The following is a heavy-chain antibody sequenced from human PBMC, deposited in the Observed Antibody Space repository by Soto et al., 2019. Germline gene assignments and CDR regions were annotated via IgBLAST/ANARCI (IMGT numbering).Heavy chain of an antibody. J-gene: IGHJ4*01. CDR2: IGYRGNT. CDR3: ARSMNDHKHHHWGFDN. V-gene: IGHV4-34*01. Sequence: XTLSLPCAVYGGSFSAYDWSWIRQAPGKGLEWIGEIGYRGNTNYIPSLRSRVSMSVETSKNQFSLRLSAVTAAETAVYFCARSMNDHKHHHWGFDNWSHGTRVTVSS. CDR1: GGSFSAYD. D-gene: IGHD7-27*01.